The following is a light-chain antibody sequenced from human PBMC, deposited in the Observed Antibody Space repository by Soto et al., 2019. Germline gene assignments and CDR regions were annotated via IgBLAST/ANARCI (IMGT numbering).Light chain of an antibody. J-gene: IGKJ5*01. Sequence: EVVMTQSPATLSVSPGERVTLPCRANQTISNTLAWYQQKPGQAPRLLIYAASTRATGVPARFSGSGSGTEFTLTISSLQSEDFTIYYCQQRSNWPPITFGQGTRLDIK. CDR1: QTISNT. CDR3: QQRSNWPPIT. V-gene: IGKV3-15*01. CDR2: AAS.